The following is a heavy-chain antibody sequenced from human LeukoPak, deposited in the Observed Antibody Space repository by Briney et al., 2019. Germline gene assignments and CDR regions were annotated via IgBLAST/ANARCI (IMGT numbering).Heavy chain of an antibody. V-gene: IGHV1-18*01. J-gene: IGHJ5*02. CDR3: ARVTSTVNTTGNWFDP. D-gene: IGHD4-17*01. CDR1: GYTFTSYG. Sequence: ASVKLSCKASGYTFTSYGISWVRQAPGQGLEWMGWISAYNGNTNYAQTLQGRVTMTTDTSTNTAYMELRSLRADDTDVYYCARVTSTVNTTGNWFDPWGQGTLVTVSS. CDR2: ISAYNGNT.